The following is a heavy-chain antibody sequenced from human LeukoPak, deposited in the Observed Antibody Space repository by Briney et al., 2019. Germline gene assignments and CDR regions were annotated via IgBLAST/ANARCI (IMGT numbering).Heavy chain of an antibody. D-gene: IGHD6-19*01. V-gene: IGHV3-30*03. CDR3: APGVCSSGWYGFDY. Sequence: GGSLRLSCAASGFTFSSYGMHWVRQAPGKGLEWVAVISYDGSNKYYADSVKGRFTISRDNSKNTLYLQMNSLRAEDTAVYYCAPGVCSSGWYGFDYWGQGTLVTVSS. J-gene: IGHJ4*02. CDR2: ISYDGSNK. CDR1: GFTFSSYG.